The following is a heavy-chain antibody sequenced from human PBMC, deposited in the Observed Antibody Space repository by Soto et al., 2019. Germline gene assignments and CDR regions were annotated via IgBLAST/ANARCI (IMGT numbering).Heavy chain of an antibody. Sequence: QVQLVQSGAEVKKPGSSVKVSCKASGGTFSSYTISWVRQAPGQGLEWMGRIIPILGIANYAQKFQGRVTITAEKSTSTAYRELSSLRSDGTAVYYGVRVRGVSIVRFVPWGQGTLVTFSS. CDR3: VRVRGVSIVRFVP. CDR2: IIPILGIA. CDR1: GGTFSSYT. V-gene: IGHV1-69*02. J-gene: IGHJ5*02. D-gene: IGHD3-10*01.